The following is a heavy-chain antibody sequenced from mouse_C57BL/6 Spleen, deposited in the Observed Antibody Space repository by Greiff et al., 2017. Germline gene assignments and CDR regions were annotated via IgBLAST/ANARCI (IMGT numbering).Heavy chain of an antibody. CDR1: GFNIKDDY. CDR2: IDPENGDT. Sequence: VQLQQSGAELVRPGASVKLSCTASGFNIKDDYMHWVKQRPEQGLEWIGWIDPENGDTEYASKFQGKATITADTSSNTAYLQLSSLTSEDTAVYYCTTPCYDYDGGGFAYWGQGTLVTVSA. V-gene: IGHV14-4*01. J-gene: IGHJ3*01. CDR3: TTPCYDYDGGGFAY. D-gene: IGHD2-4*01.